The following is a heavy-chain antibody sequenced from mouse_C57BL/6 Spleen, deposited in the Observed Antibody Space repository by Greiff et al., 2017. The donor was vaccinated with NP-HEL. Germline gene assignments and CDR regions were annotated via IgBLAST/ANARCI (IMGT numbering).Heavy chain of an antibody. Sequence: EVKVVESGGGLVKPGGSLKLSCAASGFTFSDYGMHWVRQAPEKGLEWVAYISSGSSTIYYADTVKGRFTISRDNAKNTLFLQMTSLRSEDTAMYYCARPVRYAMDYWGQGTSVTVSS. J-gene: IGHJ4*01. CDR3: ARPVRYAMDY. CDR2: ISSGSSTI. D-gene: IGHD2-14*01. V-gene: IGHV5-17*01. CDR1: GFTFSDYG.